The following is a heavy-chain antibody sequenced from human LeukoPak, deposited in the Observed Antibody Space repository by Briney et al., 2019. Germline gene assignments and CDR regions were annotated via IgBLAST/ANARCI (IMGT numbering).Heavy chain of an antibody. Sequence: PGGSLRLSCAASGFTFSSYGMHWVRQAPGKGLEWVAVIWYDGSNKYYADSVKGRFTISRDNSKNTLYLQMNSLRAEDTAVYYCASIAVAGDFDYWGQGTLVTVSS. CDR3: ASIAVAGDFDY. J-gene: IGHJ4*02. V-gene: IGHV3-33*01. CDR2: IWYDGSNK. D-gene: IGHD6-19*01. CDR1: GFTFSSYG.